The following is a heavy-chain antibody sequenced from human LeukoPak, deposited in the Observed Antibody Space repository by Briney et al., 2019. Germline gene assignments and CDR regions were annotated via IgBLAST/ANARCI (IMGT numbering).Heavy chain of an antibody. CDR3: ARGRGEVPAAENWFDP. J-gene: IGHJ5*02. Sequence: SETLSLTCTVSGGSISSYYWSWIRQPAGKGLGWSGRIYTSGSTNYNPSLKSRVTMSVDTSKNQFSLKLSSVTAADTAVYYCARGRGEVPAAENWFDPWGQGTLVTVSS. CDR1: GGSISSYY. D-gene: IGHD2-2*01. CDR2: IYTSGST. V-gene: IGHV4-4*07.